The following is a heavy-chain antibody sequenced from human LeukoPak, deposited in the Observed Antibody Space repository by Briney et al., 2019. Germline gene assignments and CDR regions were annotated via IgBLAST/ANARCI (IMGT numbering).Heavy chain of an antibody. CDR3: ATGLDSGSYYGLFDY. CDR2: IKHNGGEK. CDR1: GFTFTDYF. Sequence: GGSLRLSCVASGFTFTDYFMSWVRQAPGKGLEWVASIKHNGGEKYYVDSVKGRFTISRDNAKNSLYLEMSSLRVEDTAVYYCATGLDSGSYYGLFDYWGQGTLVTVSS. D-gene: IGHD1-26*01. V-gene: IGHV3-7*01. J-gene: IGHJ4*02.